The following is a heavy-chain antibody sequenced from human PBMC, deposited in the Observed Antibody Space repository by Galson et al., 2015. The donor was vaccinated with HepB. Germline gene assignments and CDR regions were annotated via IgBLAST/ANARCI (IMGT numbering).Heavy chain of an antibody. D-gene: IGHD6-13*01. J-gene: IGHJ2*01. CDR3: ARDGGSTHGYSSSRNYWYFAL. V-gene: IGHV3-20*01. CDR1: GFTFDDYG. Sequence: SLRLSCAASGFTFDDYGMSWVRQAPGKGLEWVSGINWNGGSTGYADYVKGRITISRDNAKNSLYLQMNSLRAEDTALYHCARDGGSTHGYSSSRNYWYFALWGRGTRVTVSA. CDR2: INWNGGST.